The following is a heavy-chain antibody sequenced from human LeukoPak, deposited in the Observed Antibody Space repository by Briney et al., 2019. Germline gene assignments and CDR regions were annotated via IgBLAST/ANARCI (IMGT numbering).Heavy chain of an antibody. CDR2: INGRGGST. J-gene: IGHJ4*02. D-gene: IGHD3-9*01. Sequence: GGSLRLSCAASGFTFSNYAMSWVRQAPGKGLEWVSSINGRGGSTYYADSVKGRFTISRDNAKNSLFLQMSSLRDDDTAVYYCARDRGQLFIPSFFDYWGQGILVTVSS. CDR3: ARDRGQLFIPSFFDY. V-gene: IGHV3-23*01. CDR1: GFTFSNYA.